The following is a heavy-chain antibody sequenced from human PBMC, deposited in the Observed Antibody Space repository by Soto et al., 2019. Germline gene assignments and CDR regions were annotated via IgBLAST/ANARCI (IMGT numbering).Heavy chain of an antibody. CDR1: GFTFSSYG. J-gene: IGHJ4*02. Sequence: QVQLVESGGGVVQPGRSLRLSCAASGFTFSSYGMHWVRQAPGKGLEWVAVIWYAGSNKYYADSVKGRFTISRDNSKNTLYLQMNSLRAADTAVYYCAREGTAMALYFFDYWGQGTLVTVSS. CDR2: IWYAGSNK. CDR3: AREGTAMALYFFDY. D-gene: IGHD5-18*01. V-gene: IGHV3-33*01.